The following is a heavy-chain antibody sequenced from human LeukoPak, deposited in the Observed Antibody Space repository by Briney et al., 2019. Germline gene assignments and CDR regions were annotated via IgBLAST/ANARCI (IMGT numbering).Heavy chain of an antibody. J-gene: IGHJ2*01. CDR1: GFTFDDYA. V-gene: IGHV3-9*01. D-gene: IGHD5-24*01. Sequence: GGSLRLSCAASGFTFDDYAMHWVRQAPGKGLEWVSGISWNSGSIGYADSVKGRFTISRDNAKNSLYLQMNSLRAEDTALYYCAKDMGDGYNQLRDWYFDLWGRGTLVTVSS. CDR3: AKDMGDGYNQLRDWYFDL. CDR2: ISWNSGSI.